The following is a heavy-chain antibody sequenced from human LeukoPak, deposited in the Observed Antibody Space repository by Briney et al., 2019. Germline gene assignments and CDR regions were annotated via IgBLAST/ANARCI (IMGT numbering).Heavy chain of an antibody. CDR1: GFTFSAST. CDR3: TRHEDCSGASCYSPHDY. D-gene: IGHD2-15*01. J-gene: IGHJ4*02. V-gene: IGHV3-73*01. Sequence: GGSLKLSCAASGFTFSASTMHWVRQASGKGLERVGRIRSKGNSYATAYAASVKGRFTISRDDSKNTAYLQMNSLKTEDTAVYYCTRHEDCSGASCYSPHDYWGQGTLVTVSS. CDR2: IRSKGNSYAT.